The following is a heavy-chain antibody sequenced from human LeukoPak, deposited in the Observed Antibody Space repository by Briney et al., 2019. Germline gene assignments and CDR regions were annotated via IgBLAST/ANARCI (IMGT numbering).Heavy chain of an antibody. Sequence: GGSLRPSCAVSGFASRSLWMRWVRHVPGKGLVWVSRINSDGSDTIYMDSVKGRFTMSRDNAKNTLYLQMNSLRVEDTAVYYCTGTQLIWFGELSDDFWGQGTLVTVSS. J-gene: IGHJ4*02. CDR3: TGTQLIWFGELSDDF. CDR1: GFASRSLW. D-gene: IGHD3-10*01. CDR2: INSDGSDT. V-gene: IGHV3-74*01.